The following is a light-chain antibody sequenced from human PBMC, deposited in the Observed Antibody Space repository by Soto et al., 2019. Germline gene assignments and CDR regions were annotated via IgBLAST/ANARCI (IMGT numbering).Light chain of an antibody. CDR2: RDN. J-gene: IGLJ2*01. V-gene: IGLV1-47*01. CDR1: SSNIGSQY. Sequence: QTVVTQPPSASGTPGQRVTISCSGSSSNIGSQYVYWYQRLPGTAPKLLIYRDNQRPSGVPDRFSGSKSGTSASLAISGLRSDDEADYYCTAWDDSLSGVLFGGGTKLTVL. CDR3: TAWDDSLSGVL.